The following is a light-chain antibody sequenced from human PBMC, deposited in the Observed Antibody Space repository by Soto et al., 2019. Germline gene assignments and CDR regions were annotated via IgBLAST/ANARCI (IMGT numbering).Light chain of an antibody. CDR3: AAWHNSLNGYV. J-gene: IGLJ1*01. CDR1: SSDIGRNT. CDR2: SNN. V-gene: IGLV1-44*01. Sequence: QSVLTQPPSASGTPGQRVTISCSGSSSDIGRNTVNWYQQFPGTAPKLLIYSNNQRPSGVPDRFSGSTSGTSASLAISGLQSEDEADYYCAAWHNSLNGYVFGTGTKVTVL.